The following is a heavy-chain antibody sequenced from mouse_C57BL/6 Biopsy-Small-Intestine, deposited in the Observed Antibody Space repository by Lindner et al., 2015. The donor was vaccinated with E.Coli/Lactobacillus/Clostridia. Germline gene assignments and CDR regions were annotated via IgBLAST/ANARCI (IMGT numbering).Heavy chain of an antibody. CDR1: GYAFSSYW. Sequence: VQLQESGAELVKPGASVKISCKASGYAFSSYWMNWVKQRPGKGLEWIGQIFPGDGDTNYNGNFKGKATLTADRSSSTAYIQLSSLTSEDSAVYFCARGDGYLYYFDYWGQGTTLTVSS. J-gene: IGHJ2*01. D-gene: IGHD2-3*01. CDR3: ARGDGYLYYFDY. V-gene: IGHV1-80*01. CDR2: IFPGDGDT.